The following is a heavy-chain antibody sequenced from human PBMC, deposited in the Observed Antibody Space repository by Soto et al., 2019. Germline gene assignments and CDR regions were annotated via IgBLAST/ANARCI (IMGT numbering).Heavy chain of an antibody. CDR3: VRDLGQQAYSFEY. Sequence: ASVKVSYKAPRDTFTSYYMHWVRPAAGHGLEWMGVINPNGGSTRFAQKFQGRVTMTSDTSTSTVYMELRGLTSEDTAVYYCVRDLGQQAYSFEYWGQGTVVTVSS. CDR2: INPNGGST. V-gene: IGHV1-46*01. D-gene: IGHD6-13*01. J-gene: IGHJ4*02. CDR1: RDTFTSYY.